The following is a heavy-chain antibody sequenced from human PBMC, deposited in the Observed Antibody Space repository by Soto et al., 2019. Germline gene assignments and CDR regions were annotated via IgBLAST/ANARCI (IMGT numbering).Heavy chain of an antibody. V-gene: IGHV4-31*03. CDR1: GVSITSCAYY. CDR3: PMARLRAVYAFDL. D-gene: IGHD4-17*01. CDR2: IYYNGNT. J-gene: IGHJ3*01. Sequence: TLARTFTLSGVSITSCAYYWTWVRQHPVKGLEWIGYIYYNGNTYFNPSLKSRLTISIDTSKNQFSLKLSSVTAAEKAMYYCPMARLRAVYAFDLCGHGPMVT.